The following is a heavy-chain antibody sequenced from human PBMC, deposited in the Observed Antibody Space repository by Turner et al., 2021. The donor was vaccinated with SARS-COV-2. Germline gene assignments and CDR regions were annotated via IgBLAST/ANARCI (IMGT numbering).Heavy chain of an antibody. D-gene: IGHD6-13*01. V-gene: IGHV3-7*04. J-gene: IGHJ3*02. Sequence: VQLVESGGGLVQPGGSLRLSFAASGFTFSTYWMSWVGQAPGKGLEWVANIKQDGSEKYYVDSVKGRFNISRDNTKNSLYLQMNSLRAEDTAVYYCASDNGYSSSWYSVAFDIWGQGTMVTVSS. CDR3: ASDNGYSSSWYSVAFDI. CDR2: IKQDGSEK. CDR1: GFTFSTYW.